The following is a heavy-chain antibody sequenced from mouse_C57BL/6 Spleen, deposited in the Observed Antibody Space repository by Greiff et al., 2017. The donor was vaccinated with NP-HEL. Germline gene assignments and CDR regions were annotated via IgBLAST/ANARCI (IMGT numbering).Heavy chain of an antibody. J-gene: IGHJ4*01. CDR1: GFSFNTYA. CDR3: VRHSSYFYAMDY. V-gene: IGHV10-1*01. D-gene: IGHD2-10*01. CDR2: IRSKSNNYAT. Sequence: EVQLVESGGGLVQPKGSLKLSCAASGFSFNTYAMNWVRQAPGKGLEWVARIRSKSNNYATYYADSVKDRFTISRDDSESMLYLQMNNLKTEDTAMYYCVRHSSYFYAMDYWGQGTSVTVSS.